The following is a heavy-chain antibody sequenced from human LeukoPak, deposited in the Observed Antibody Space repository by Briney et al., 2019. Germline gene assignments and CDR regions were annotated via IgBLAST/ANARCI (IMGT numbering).Heavy chain of an antibody. V-gene: IGHV4-59*01. Sequence: SETLSLTCTVSGGSISGYYWSWIRQPPRKGLEYIGYIYYSGSTNYNPSLKSRVTTSLDTSKNQFSLKLSSVTAADTAVYYCAGAAGGYYFDYWGQGSLVTVSS. CDR3: AGAAGGYYFDY. CDR2: IYYSGST. J-gene: IGHJ4*02. CDR1: GGSISGYY. D-gene: IGHD2-8*02.